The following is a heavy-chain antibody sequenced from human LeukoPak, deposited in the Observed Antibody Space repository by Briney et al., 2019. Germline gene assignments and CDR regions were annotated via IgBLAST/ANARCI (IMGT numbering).Heavy chain of an antibody. D-gene: IGHD3-10*01. J-gene: IGHJ6*02. CDR3: ARDGGYYGSGSMDV. CDR1: GYTFTSYG. CDR2: ISAYNGNT. V-gene: IGHV1-18*01. Sequence: ASVKVSCKASGYTFTSYGISWVRQAPGQGLEWMGWISAYNGNTNYAQKLQGRVTMTTDTSTSTAYMELRSLRSVDTAVYYCARDGGYYGSGSMDVWGQGTTVTVSS.